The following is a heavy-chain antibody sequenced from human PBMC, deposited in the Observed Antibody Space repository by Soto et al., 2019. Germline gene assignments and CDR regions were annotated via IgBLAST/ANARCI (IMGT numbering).Heavy chain of an antibody. J-gene: IGHJ4*02. Sequence: QVQLQQWGAGLVKPSETLSLSCAVYGQSFSGHSWAWIRQPPGKGREWIGEINESGSTYYNPSIKCRVTISTDTSQNQFSLKLSSVSAADTAAYFCARGSGIVALPGELEDVNYDYWGQGTLVNVSS. V-gene: IGHV4-34*01. CDR2: INESGST. CDR1: GQSFSGHS. CDR3: ARGSGIVALPGELEDVNYDY. D-gene: IGHD1-1*01.